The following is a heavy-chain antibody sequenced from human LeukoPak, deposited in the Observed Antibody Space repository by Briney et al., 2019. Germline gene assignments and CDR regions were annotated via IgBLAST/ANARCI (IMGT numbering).Heavy chain of an antibody. Sequence: ASVKVSCKASGYTFTSYGISWVRQAPGQGLEWMGWISAYNGNTNYAQKLQGRVTMTTDTSTSTAYMELRSLRSDDTAVYYCARERNDFWSGYYAFGYWGQGTLVTVSS. D-gene: IGHD3-3*01. V-gene: IGHV1-18*01. CDR3: ARERNDFWSGYYAFGY. CDR1: GYTFTSYG. J-gene: IGHJ4*02. CDR2: ISAYNGNT.